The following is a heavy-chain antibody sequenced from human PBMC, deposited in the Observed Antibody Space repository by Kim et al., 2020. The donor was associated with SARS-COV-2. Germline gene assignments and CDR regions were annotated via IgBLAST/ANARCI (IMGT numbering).Heavy chain of an antibody. V-gene: IGHV3-30*18. CDR3: AKGRLWFGDTS. D-gene: IGHD3-10*01. CDR1: GFTFSSYG. Sequence: GGSLRLSCAVSGFTFSSYGMHWVRQAPGKGLEWVAVISYDGSNKYYADSVKGRFTISRDNSKNTLYLQMNSLRAEDTAVYYCAKGRLWFGDTSWGQGTLVTVSS. CDR2: ISYDGSNK. J-gene: IGHJ4*02.